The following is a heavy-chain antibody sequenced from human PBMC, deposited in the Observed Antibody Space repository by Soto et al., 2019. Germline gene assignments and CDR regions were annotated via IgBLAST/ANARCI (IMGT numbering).Heavy chain of an antibody. CDR1: GYRFTNYW. CDR3: SIYFCKGSPHNQELY. J-gene: IGHJ4*02. CDR2: IYPGDSDT. V-gene: IGHV5-51*01. D-gene: IGHD3-3*01. Sequence: PGESLKISCKGSGYRFTNYWIGWVRQMPGKGLEWMGIIYPGDSDTRYSPSFQGQVTISADKSINTAYLQWSSLKASDTAMYYCSIYFCKGSPHNQELYSGPGPQVTV.